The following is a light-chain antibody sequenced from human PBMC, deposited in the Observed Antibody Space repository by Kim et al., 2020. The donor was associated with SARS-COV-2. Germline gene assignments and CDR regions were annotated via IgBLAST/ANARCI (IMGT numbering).Light chain of an antibody. CDR3: QQYYSYPLT. Sequence: ACTGDRVTITCRASQGISSYLSWYQQKPGKAPKLLIYAASTLQSGVPSRFSGSGSGTDFTLTINCLQSEDFATYYCQQYYSYPLTFGGGTKVDIK. V-gene: IGKV1-8*01. CDR2: AAS. J-gene: IGKJ4*01. CDR1: QGISSY.